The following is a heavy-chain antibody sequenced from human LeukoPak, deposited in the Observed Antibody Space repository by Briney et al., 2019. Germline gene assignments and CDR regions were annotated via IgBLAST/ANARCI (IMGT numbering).Heavy chain of an antibody. CDR3: ARAQGFGLEYYFDF. Sequence: GGSLILSCAASGFTLDDYGMIWVRQAPGKGLEWVSYITWNGVGTAYADSVKGRFTISRDNAKNSLYLQMNSLRAEDTAVYYCARAQGFGLEYYFDFWGQGTLVTVSS. V-gene: IGHV3-20*04. CDR1: GFTLDDYG. D-gene: IGHD3/OR15-3a*01. J-gene: IGHJ4*02. CDR2: ITWNGVGT.